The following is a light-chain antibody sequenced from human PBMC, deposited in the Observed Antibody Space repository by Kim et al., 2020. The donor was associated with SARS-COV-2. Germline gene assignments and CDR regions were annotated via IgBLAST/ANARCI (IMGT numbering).Light chain of an antibody. V-gene: IGKV1-6*01. J-gene: IGKJ4*01. CDR1: QAIKND. CDR3: LVDDKYPLT. Sequence: ASVGDRVTITCRASQAIKNDLGWDQQKPGKAPKLLIFAASSLQRGVPSRFSGSGYGTDFTLTISSLQPEDFATYYCLVDDKYPLTFGGGTKVDIK. CDR2: AAS.